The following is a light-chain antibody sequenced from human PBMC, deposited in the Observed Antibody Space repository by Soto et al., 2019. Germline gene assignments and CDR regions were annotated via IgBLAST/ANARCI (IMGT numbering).Light chain of an antibody. CDR3: QQYNNWPGT. J-gene: IGKJ1*01. V-gene: IGKV3-15*01. CDR1: QSVSSK. Sequence: EXVLTQAPATLSVSKGERATLSCRASQSVSSKLAWYQQKPGQAPRLLFYGASTGGTGIPARFSGSGSETEFTLSISSLQSEDFAVYYCQQYNNWPGTFGQGTKV. CDR2: GAS.